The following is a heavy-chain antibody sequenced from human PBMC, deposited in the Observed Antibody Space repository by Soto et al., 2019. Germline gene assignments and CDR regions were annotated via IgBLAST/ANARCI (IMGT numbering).Heavy chain of an antibody. V-gene: IGHV3-64D*06. CDR1: GFTFSSYA. J-gene: IGHJ4*02. D-gene: IGHD4-17*01. Sequence: GGSLRLSCSASGFTFSSYAMHWVRQAPGKGLEYVSAISSNGGSTYYADSVKGRFTISRDNSKNTLYLQMSSLRAEDTAVYYCVKGHDYGDYLFDYWGQGTLVTVSS. CDR2: ISSNGGST. CDR3: VKGHDYGDYLFDY.